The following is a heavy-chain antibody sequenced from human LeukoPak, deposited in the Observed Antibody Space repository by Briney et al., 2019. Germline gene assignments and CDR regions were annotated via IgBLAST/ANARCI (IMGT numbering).Heavy chain of an antibody. Sequence: SETLSLTSTVSGGSISSGDYYWSWIRQPPGKGLEWIGYIYYSGSTYYNPSLKSRVTISVDTSKNQFSLKLSSGTAADTAVYYCARVWYSSSCFDYWGQGTLVTVSS. D-gene: IGHD6-13*01. CDR1: GGSISSGDYY. CDR2: IYYSGST. J-gene: IGHJ4*02. V-gene: IGHV4-30-4*08. CDR3: ARVWYSSSCFDY.